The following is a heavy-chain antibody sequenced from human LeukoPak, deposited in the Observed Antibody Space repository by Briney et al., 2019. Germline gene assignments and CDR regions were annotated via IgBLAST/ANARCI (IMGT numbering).Heavy chain of an antibody. CDR1: GFTFSSYG. V-gene: IGHV3-33*06. Sequence: GGSLRLSCAASGFTFSSYGMHWVRQAPGKGLEWVAIIWYDGTTKYYADSVKGRFTLSRDNSKNTMFVQMNSLRARDTDVYYFTKSRTGLVAFVIWAKGKKAPVSS. D-gene: IGHD3-10*01. J-gene: IGHJ3*02. CDR2: IWYDGTTK. CDR3: TKSRTGLVAFVI.